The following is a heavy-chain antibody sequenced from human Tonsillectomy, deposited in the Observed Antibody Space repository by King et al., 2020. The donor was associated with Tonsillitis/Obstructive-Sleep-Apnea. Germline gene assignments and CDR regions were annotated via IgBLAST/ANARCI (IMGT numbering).Heavy chain of an antibody. CDR2: ISGSGGST. Sequence: QLVQSGGGLVQPGGSLRLSCAASGFTFSSYAMSWVRQAPGKGLEWVSAISGSGGSTYYADSVKGRFTISRDNSKNTLYLQMNSLRAEDTAVYYCAKGMVATIDSYYNYMDVWGKGTTVTVSS. D-gene: IGHD5-12*01. CDR3: AKGMVATIDSYYNYMDV. J-gene: IGHJ6*03. V-gene: IGHV3-23*04. CDR1: GFTFSSYA.